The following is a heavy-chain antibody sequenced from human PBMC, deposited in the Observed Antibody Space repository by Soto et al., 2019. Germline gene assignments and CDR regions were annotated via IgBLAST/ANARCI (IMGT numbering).Heavy chain of an antibody. Sequence: ASVKVSCKASGYTFTGYYMHWVRQAPGQGLEWMGWINPNSGGTNYAQKFQGRVTMTRDTSISTAYMELSRLRSDDTAVYYCAGDSVVYYDSSGYYYYYYGMDVWGQGTTVTVSS. V-gene: IGHV1-2*02. D-gene: IGHD3-22*01. CDR2: INPNSGGT. J-gene: IGHJ6*02. CDR3: AGDSVVYYDSSGYYYYYYGMDV. CDR1: GYTFTGYY.